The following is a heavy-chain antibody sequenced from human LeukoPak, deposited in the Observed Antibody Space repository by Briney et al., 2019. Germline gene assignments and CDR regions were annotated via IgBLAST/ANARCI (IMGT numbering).Heavy chain of an antibody. D-gene: IGHD6-19*01. CDR3: AKDVIGKVAGFSNYYYYYGMDV. CDR2: ISGSGGST. Sequence: AGGSLRLSCAASGFTFSSYAMSWVRQAPGKGLEWVLAISGSGGSTYYADSVKGRFTISRDNSKNTLYLQMNSLRAEDTAVYYCAKDVIGKVAGFSNYYYYYGMDVWGQGTTVTVSS. V-gene: IGHV3-23*01. CDR1: GFTFSSYA. J-gene: IGHJ6*02.